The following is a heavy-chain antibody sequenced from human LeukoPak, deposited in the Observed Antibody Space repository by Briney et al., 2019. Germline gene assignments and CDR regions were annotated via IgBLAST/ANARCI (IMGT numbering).Heavy chain of an antibody. CDR3: AKVVVAAKWAFDI. CDR1: GFTFSSYG. V-gene: IGHV3-23*01. Sequence: GGSLRLSCAASGFTFSSYGMSWVRQAPGKGLEWVSAISGSGGSTYYADSVKGRFTISRDNSKNTLYLQMNSLRAEDTAVYYCAKVVVAAKWAFDIWGQGTMVTVSS. D-gene: IGHD2-15*01. J-gene: IGHJ3*02. CDR2: ISGSGGST.